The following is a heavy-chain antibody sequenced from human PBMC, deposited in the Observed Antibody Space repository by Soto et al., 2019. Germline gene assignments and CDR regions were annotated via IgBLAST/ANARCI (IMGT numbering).Heavy chain of an antibody. D-gene: IGHD1-1*01. CDR2: ISGSGGST. Sequence: EVQLLESGGGLVQPGGSLRLSCAASGFTFSSYARSWVRQAPGKGLEWVSAISGSGGSTYYGDSVKGRFTISRDNSKNTLYLQMNSMRAEDTAGYYCAKTTGSTFDYWGQGTLVTVSS. CDR1: GFTFSSYA. CDR3: AKTTGSTFDY. J-gene: IGHJ4*02. V-gene: IGHV3-23*01.